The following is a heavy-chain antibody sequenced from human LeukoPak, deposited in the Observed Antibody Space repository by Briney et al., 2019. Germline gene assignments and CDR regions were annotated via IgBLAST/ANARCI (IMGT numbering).Heavy chain of an antibody. V-gene: IGHV4-61*02. D-gene: IGHD2-2*01. CDR3: ARGDIVVVPAAVDY. CDR1: GGSISSGSYY. Sequence: SETLSLTCTVSGGSISSGSYYWSWIRQPAGKGLEWIGRIYTSGSTNYNPSLKSRVTISVDTSKNQFSLKLSSVTAADTAVYYCARGDIVVVPAAVDYWGQGTLVTVSS. J-gene: IGHJ4*02. CDR2: IYTSGST.